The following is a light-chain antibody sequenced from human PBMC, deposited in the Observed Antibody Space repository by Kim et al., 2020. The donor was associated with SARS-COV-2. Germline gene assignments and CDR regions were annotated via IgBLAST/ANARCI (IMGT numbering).Light chain of an antibody. Sequence: DIQMTQSPSSVSASVGDRVTITCRASQGISNWLAWYQEKPGKAPKLLIYGASTLQNGVPSRFSGSGSGTDFTLTISSLQPEDFATYYCQQANSFPQFTFGGGTKVDIK. J-gene: IGKJ4*01. CDR2: GAS. V-gene: IGKV1D-12*01. CDR1: QGISNW. CDR3: QQANSFPQFT.